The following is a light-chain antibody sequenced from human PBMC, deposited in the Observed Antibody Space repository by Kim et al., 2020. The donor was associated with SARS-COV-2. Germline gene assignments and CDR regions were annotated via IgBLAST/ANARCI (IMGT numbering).Light chain of an antibody. J-gene: IGKJ5*01. V-gene: IGKV1-17*01. CDR1: QEIRND. CDR2: GAS. CDR3: LQHNTYPIT. Sequence: ASVGDRVTITCPASQEIRNDLGWYQQNPGRAPKRLIYGASSLQSGVPSRFSGSGSGTEFTLTISCVQPEDFATYFCLQHNTYPITFGQGTRLEIK.